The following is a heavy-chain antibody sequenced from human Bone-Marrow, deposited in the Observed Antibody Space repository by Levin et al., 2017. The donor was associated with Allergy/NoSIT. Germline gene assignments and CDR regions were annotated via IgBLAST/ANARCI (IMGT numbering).Heavy chain of an antibody. D-gene: IGHD3-22*01. V-gene: IGHV4-61*01. J-gene: IGHJ4*02. CDR3: ARGRYYYDSSPYYYFDI. CDR1: GDSVSRGNYY. CDR2: IFYTGST. Sequence: PSETLSLTCSVSGDSVSRGNYYWNWIRQPPGQGLEWVGYIFYTGSTNYNPSLKSRVTISLDTSKNEFSLNLSSVTAADTAVYYCARGRYYYDSSPYYYFDIWGQGTLVTVSS.